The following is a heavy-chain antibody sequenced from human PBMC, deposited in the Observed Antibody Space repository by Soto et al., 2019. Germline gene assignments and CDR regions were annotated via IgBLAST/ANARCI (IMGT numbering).Heavy chain of an antibody. CDR2: IYGNGGGT. CDR3: AKDVRPDGYWDLDY. Sequence: GGSLRLSCVASGFTFGTYSMNWVRQAPGKGLEWVSGIYGNGGGTFYADSVKGRFTISRDNSRNTLYLQMNSLRAEDTAVYYCAKDVRPDGYWDLDYWGQGTPVTAPQ. CDR1: GFTFGTYS. V-gene: IGHV3-23*01. D-gene: IGHD5-12*01. J-gene: IGHJ4*02.